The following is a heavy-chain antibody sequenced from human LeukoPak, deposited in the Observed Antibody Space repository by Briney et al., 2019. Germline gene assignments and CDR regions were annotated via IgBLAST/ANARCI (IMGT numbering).Heavy chain of an antibody. CDR1: GFTFSSYS. CDR2: ISSSSSYI. Sequence: PGGSLRLSCAASGFTFSSYSMNWVRQAPGKGLEWVSSISSSSSYIYYADSVKGRFTISRDNAKNSLYLQMNSLRAEDTAVYYCARTPHTAMVLTPFDYWGQGTLVTVSS. D-gene: IGHD5-18*01. V-gene: IGHV3-21*01. CDR3: ARTPHTAMVLTPFDY. J-gene: IGHJ4*02.